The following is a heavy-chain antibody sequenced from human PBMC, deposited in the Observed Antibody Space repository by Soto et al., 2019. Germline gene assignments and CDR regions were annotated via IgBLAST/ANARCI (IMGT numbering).Heavy chain of an antibody. CDR3: AREIWGSYRFFDY. CDR1: DGSVSSVGYY. D-gene: IGHD3-16*02. CDR2: ISYSGRP. Sequence: SETLSLTCTVSDGSVSSVGYYWGWIRQPPGKGLEWIGYISYSGRPNYNPSLKSRVTISLDTSRNQFSLNLMSVTAEDTAVYYCAREIWGSYRFFDYWGQGTLVTVS. J-gene: IGHJ4*02. V-gene: IGHV4-61*08.